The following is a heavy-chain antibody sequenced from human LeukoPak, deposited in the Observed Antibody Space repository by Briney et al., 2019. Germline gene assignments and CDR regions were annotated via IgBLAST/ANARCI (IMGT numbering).Heavy chain of an antibody. CDR1: GFTFTSYG. CDR3: ARGYSSSWYQGYYFDY. J-gene: IGHJ4*02. V-gene: IGHV3-48*03. CDR2: ISSSGSTI. Sequence: GGSVRLSCAASGFTFTSYGMHWVRQAPGKGLEWVSYISSSGSTIYYADSVKGRFTISRDNAKNSLYLQMNSLRAEDTAVYYCARGYSSSWYQGYYFDYWGQGTLVTVSS. D-gene: IGHD6-13*01.